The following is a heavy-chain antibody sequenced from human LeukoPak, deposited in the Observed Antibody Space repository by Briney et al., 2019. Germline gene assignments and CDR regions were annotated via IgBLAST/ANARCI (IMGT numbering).Heavy chain of an antibody. D-gene: IGHD2-15*01. Sequence: PGGSLRLSCAASGFTFSSYAMSWVRQAPGKGLEWVSAISGSGGSTYYADSVKGRFTISRDNSNNTLYLQMHSLRAEDTAVYYCARGYGSYYFISWGQGTLVTVSS. CDR2: ISGSGGST. V-gene: IGHV3-23*01. J-gene: IGHJ4*02. CDR1: GFTFSSYA. CDR3: ARGYGSYYFIS.